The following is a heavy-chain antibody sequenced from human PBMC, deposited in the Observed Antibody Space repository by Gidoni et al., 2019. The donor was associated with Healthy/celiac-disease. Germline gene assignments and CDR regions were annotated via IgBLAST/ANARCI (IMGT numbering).Heavy chain of an antibody. V-gene: IGHV1-8*01. CDR3: AREENWNEAFDI. CDR2: RTPNSGNT. CDR1: GYTFTSYD. D-gene: IGHD1-1*01. J-gene: IGHJ3*02. Sequence: QVQLVQSGAEVKKPGASVKVSCKASGYTFTSYDINWVRQATGQGLEWMGWRTPNSGNTGYAQKFQGRVTITRNTSISTAYMELSSLRSEDTAVYYCAREENWNEAFDIWGQGTMVTVSS.